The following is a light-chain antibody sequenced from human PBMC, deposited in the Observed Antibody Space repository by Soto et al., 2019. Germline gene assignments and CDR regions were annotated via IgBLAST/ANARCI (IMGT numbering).Light chain of an antibody. CDR1: SSDVGGYNY. V-gene: IGLV2-14*01. CDR3: SSYTICNTLV. CDR2: DVS. J-gene: IGLJ1*01. Sequence: QSVLTQPASVSGSPGQSITISCTGTSSDVGGYNYVSWYQQYPGKAHKLMIYDVSNRPCVVSNGFSGSKSGNTASLTISGHHAEAEADYYGSSYTICNTLVFGSGTKLTVL.